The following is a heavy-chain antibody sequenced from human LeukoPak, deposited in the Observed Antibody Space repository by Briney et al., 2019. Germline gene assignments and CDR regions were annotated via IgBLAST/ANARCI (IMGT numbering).Heavy chain of an antibody. CDR1: GYTFTGYY. D-gene: IGHD3-22*01. CDR2: INPNSGGT. V-gene: IGHV1-2*06. Sequence: ASVKVSCKASGYTFTGYYMNWVRQAPGQGLEWMGRINPNSGGTNYAQKFQGRVTMTRDTSISTAYMELSRLRSDDTAVYYCAREMKSPYYYDSSGKYYFDYWGQGTLVTVSS. J-gene: IGHJ4*02. CDR3: AREMKSPYYYDSSGKYYFDY.